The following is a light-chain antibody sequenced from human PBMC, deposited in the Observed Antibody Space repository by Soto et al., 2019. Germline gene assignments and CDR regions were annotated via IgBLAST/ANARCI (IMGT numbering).Light chain of an antibody. Sequence: EIVLTQSPGTLSLSPGERVSLSCRASQSVPITYLAWFQQKPGQAPRLLMYGASSRATGIPDRFSGSGSGADFTLTISRLEPEDSAVYYCQQYGTTPWTFGQGTKVDIK. J-gene: IGKJ1*01. CDR1: QSVPITY. CDR2: GAS. CDR3: QQYGTTPWT. V-gene: IGKV3-20*01.